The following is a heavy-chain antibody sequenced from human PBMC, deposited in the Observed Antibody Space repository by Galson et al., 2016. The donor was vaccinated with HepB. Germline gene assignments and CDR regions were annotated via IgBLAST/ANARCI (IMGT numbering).Heavy chain of an antibody. CDR3: ARDWPDRRFNSGWWAWGIFDS. V-gene: IGHV4-39*07. D-gene: IGHD6-19*01. CDR2: INPHEDT. CDR1: GGSISRSTYY. Sequence: SETLSLTCTVSGGSISRSTYYWGWVRQPPGKGLEWIGQINPHEDTSYNPSLKSRVAISIDTSNSQFSLSLSSVTAADTAVYYRARDWPDRRFNSGWWAWGIFDSWGQGLLVSVSS. J-gene: IGHJ5*01.